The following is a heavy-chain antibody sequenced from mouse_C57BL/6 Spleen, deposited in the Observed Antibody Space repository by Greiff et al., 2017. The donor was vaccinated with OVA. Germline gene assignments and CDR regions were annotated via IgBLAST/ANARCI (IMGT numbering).Heavy chain of an antibody. J-gene: IGHJ3*01. CDR2: IDPSDSET. CDR3: ARSGVYYGNYALFAY. V-gene: IGHV1-52*01. D-gene: IGHD2-1*01. CDR1: GYTFTSYW. Sequence: VQLQQPGAELVRPGSSVKLSCKASGYTFTSYWMHWVKQRPIQGLEWIGNIDPSDSETHYNQKFKDKATLTVDKSSSTAYMQLSSLTSEDSAVYYCARSGVYYGNYALFAYWGQGTLVTVSA.